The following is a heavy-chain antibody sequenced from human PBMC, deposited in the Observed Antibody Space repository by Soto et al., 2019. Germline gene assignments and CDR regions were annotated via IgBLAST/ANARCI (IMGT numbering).Heavy chain of an antibody. CDR3: ARGGYYDKVWGKMNYYGLDV. Sequence: QVRLVQSAAEVKKPGASVKVSCKASGYTFIRYGITWVRQAPGQGLEWMGWISAYNDYTNYAQKLQGRVTMTTDTSTSTVYMELRSLRSDDTAVYYGARGGYYDKVWGKMNYYGLDVWGQGTTVTVSS. V-gene: IGHV1-18*01. J-gene: IGHJ6*02. CDR1: GYTFIRYG. D-gene: IGHD3-16*01. CDR2: ISAYNDYT.